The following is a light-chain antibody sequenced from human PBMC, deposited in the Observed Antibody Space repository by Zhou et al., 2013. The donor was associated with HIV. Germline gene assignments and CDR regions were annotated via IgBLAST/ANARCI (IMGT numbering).Light chain of an antibody. CDR3: QQFXGNPLT. V-gene: IGKV1-27*01. J-gene: IGKJ4*01. Sequence: DIQMTQSPSSLSASVGDRVTITCRASQGISNYLAWYQQKPGKVPKLLIYASTLQSGVPSRFSGSGSGTDFTLTISSLQPEDVATYYCQQFXGNPLTFGGGTKVEIK. CDR2: AS. CDR1: QGISNY.